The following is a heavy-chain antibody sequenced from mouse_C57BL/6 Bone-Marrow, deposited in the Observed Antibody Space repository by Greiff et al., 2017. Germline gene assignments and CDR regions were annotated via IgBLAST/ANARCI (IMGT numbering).Heavy chain of an antibody. CDR1: GYTFTSYW. J-gene: IGHJ3*01. V-gene: IGHV1-55*01. Sequence: QVQLQQPGAELVKPGASVKMSCKASGYTFTSYWITWVKQRPGQGLEWIGDIYPGSGSTNYNEKFKSKAKLTVDTSSSTAYMPLSRLTSEDSAVYYCARRLYYVNYVGFAYWGQGTLVTVSA. D-gene: IGHD2-1*01. CDR2: IYPGSGST. CDR3: ARRLYYVNYVGFAY.